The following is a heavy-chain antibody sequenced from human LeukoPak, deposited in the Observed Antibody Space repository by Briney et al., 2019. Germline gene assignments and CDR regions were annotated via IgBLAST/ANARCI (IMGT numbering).Heavy chain of an antibody. D-gene: IGHD3-22*01. J-gene: IGHJ3*01. V-gene: IGHV4-61*01. CDR2: VYYSGRA. CDR3: VREAATDYYDSSGYYRQTEVFDA. CDR1: GGSVYSDSYY. Sequence: SETLSLTCTVSGGSVYSDSYYWTWIRQPPGKGLEWVGYVYYSGRANYNPSLKSRVTISVDTSKNQFSLKLRSVTAADTAVYYCVREAATDYYDSSGYYRQTEVFDAWGQGTMVTVSS.